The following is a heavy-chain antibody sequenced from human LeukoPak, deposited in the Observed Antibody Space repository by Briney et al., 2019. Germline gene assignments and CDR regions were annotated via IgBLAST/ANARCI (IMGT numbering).Heavy chain of an antibody. J-gene: IGHJ4*02. D-gene: IGHD4-17*01. CDR1: GGSISSGGYY. V-gene: IGHV4-31*03. CDR3: ARGTDYGDYALNCYFDY. Sequence: SETLSLTCTVSGGSISSGGYYWSWIRQHPGKGLEWIGYIYYSGSTYYNPSLKSRVTISVDTSKNQFSLKLSSVTAADTAVYYCARGTDYGDYALNCYFDYWGQGTLVTVSS. CDR2: IYYSGST.